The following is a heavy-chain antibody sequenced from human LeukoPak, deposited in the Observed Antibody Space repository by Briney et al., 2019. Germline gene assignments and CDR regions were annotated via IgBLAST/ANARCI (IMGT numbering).Heavy chain of an antibody. CDR1: GFTVRNYG. CDR3: AKDRVSPGFNWFDP. D-gene: IGHD3-16*01. Sequence: GRPLRLSCEASGFTVRNYGIHWVRQAPGKGLEWVSAINGRGDNTYYADFAKGRFTISRDNSKSTVYLQMNSLRTEDTAVYYCAKDRVSPGFNWFDPWGQGTLVTVSS. V-gene: IGHV3-23*01. CDR2: INGRGDNT. J-gene: IGHJ5*02.